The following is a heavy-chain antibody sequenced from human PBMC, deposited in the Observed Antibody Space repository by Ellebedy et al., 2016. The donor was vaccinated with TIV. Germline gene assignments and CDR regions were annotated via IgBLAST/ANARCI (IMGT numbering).Heavy chain of an antibody. J-gene: IGHJ4*02. V-gene: IGHV3-53*01. CDR1: GFTVSSNY. CDR2: IYSSGGT. Sequence: GGSLRLSCAASGFTVSSNYMSWVRQAPGRGLEWASTIYSSGGTYNAGSVKGRFTISRDNSKNTLYLQMNSLRAEDTAVYYCAGGISVASTSLGFWGQGTLVTVSS. D-gene: IGHD6-19*01. CDR3: AGGISVASTSLGF.